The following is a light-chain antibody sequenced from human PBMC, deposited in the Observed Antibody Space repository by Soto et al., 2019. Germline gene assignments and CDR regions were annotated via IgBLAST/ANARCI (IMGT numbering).Light chain of an antibody. Sequence: QSVLTQPASVSGSPGQSITISCTGSSVDISSYHFVSWYQQFPGTSPKLLIYDNNKRPSGIPGRFSGSKSGTSATLDITGLQTGDEADYYCGTWDNSLDAYVFGAGTKVTVL. CDR3: GTWDNSLDAYV. V-gene: IGLV1-51*01. J-gene: IGLJ1*01. CDR2: DNN. CDR1: SVDISSYHF.